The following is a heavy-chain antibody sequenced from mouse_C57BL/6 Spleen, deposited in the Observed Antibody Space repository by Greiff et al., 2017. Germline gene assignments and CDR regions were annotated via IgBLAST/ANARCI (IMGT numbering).Heavy chain of an antibody. J-gene: IGHJ4*01. CDR2: IHPNSGST. Sequence: QVQLQQPGAELVKPGASVKLSCKASGYTFTSYWMNWVKQRPGQGLEWIGMIHPNSGSTNYNEKFKSKATLTVDKSSSTAYMQLSSLTSEDTAVYYCARSNPLDYYAMDYWGQGTSVTVSS. CDR3: ARSNPLDYYAMDY. D-gene: IGHD6-1*01. V-gene: IGHV1-64*01. CDR1: GYTFTSYW.